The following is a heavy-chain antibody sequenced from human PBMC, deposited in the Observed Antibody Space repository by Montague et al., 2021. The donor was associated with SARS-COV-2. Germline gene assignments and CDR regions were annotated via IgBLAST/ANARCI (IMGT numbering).Heavy chain of an antibody. CDR1: GFSLSTSGMC. J-gene: IGHJ6*03. CDR2: IDWDDDK. D-gene: IGHD6-13*01. CDR3: ARVSSSWSQDYYYMDV. V-gene: IGHV2-70*11. Sequence: PALVKPTQTLTLTCTFSGFSLSTSGMCVSWIRQPPGKALEWLARIDWDDDKYYSTSLKTRLTISKDTSKNQVVLTMTNMGPVDTATYYCARVSSSWSQDYYYMDVWGKGTTVTVSS.